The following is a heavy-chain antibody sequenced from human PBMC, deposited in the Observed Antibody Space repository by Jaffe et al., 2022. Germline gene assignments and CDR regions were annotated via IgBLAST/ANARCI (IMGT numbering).Heavy chain of an antibody. CDR1: GGSISSYY. CDR2: IYYSGST. V-gene: IGHV4-59*01. Sequence: QVQLQESGPGLVKPSETLSLTCTVSGGSISSYYWSWIRQPPGKGLEWIGYIYYSGSTNYNPSLKSRVTISVDTSKNQFSLKLSSVTAADTAVYYCARGGSSVGWYPRDYYFDYWGQGTLVTVSS. D-gene: IGHD2-15*01. CDR3: ARGGSSVGWYPRDYYFDY. J-gene: IGHJ4*02.